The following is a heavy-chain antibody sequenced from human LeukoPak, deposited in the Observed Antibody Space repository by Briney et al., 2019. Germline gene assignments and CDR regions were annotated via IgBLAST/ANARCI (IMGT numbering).Heavy chain of an antibody. CDR3: AKLWELAY. J-gene: IGHJ4*02. CDR1: GFSFSTYW. V-gene: IGHV3-7*01. D-gene: IGHD1-26*01. CDR2: IKAEGSQL. Sequence: GGSLRLSCAASGFSFSTYWMGWVRQAPGEGLQWLAIIKAEGSQLYYDSSVKGRFTISRDNTKNSLFLQINSLRVEDTAVYYCAKLWELAYWGQGTLVTVPS.